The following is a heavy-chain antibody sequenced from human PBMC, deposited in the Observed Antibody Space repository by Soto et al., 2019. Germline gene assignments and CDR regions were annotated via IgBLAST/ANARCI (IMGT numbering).Heavy chain of an antibody. J-gene: IGHJ4*02. CDR3: ARRYISGCPDC. CDR2: IDPRDSYT. CDR1: GYTFNIFW. Sequence: RESQKISCTGFGYTFNIFWISGVRQMPVRGLEWVGRIDPRDSYTSYSPSFQGHVTISADKSISAVYLQLSSLKPSDTAMYYCARRYISGCPDCWGQGTLVTVSS. V-gene: IGHV5-10-1*01. D-gene: IGHD6-19*01.